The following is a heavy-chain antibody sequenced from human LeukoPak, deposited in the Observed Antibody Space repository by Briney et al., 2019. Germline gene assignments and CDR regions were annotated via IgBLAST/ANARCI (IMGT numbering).Heavy chain of an antibody. V-gene: IGHV3-21*04. J-gene: IGHJ3*02. CDR2: ISSSSSYI. D-gene: IGHD6-13*01. CDR1: GFTFSSYS. Sequence: GGSLRLSCAASGFTFSSYSMNWVRQAPGKGLEGVSSISSSSSYICYADSVKGRFTISRDNAKNSLYLQMNSLRAEDTAVYYCAKDRGSSWLDNDAFDIWGQGTMVTVSS. CDR3: AKDRGSSWLDNDAFDI.